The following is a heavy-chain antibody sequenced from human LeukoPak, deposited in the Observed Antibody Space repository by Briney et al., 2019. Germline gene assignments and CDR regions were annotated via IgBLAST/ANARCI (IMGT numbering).Heavy chain of an antibody. D-gene: IGHD4-17*01. V-gene: IGHV4-59*12. CDR1: GGSISSYY. Sequence: PSETLSLTCTVSGGSISSYYWSWIRQPPGKGLEWIGYIYYSGSTNYNPSLKSRVTISVDTSKNQFSLKLSSVTAADTAVYYCARALFGDYGDFAGFDPWGQGTLVTVSS. CDR2: IYYSGST. CDR3: ARALFGDYGDFAGFDP. J-gene: IGHJ5*02.